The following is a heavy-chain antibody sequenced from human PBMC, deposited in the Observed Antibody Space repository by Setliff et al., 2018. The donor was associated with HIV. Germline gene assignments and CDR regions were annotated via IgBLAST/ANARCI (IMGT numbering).Heavy chain of an antibody. D-gene: IGHD3-22*01. CDR3: VRQAYDLVPFDFQY. Sequence: LSLTCAVSGYSISSGYYWGWIRQPPGKGLEWIGTINYSGSTYYSPSLKSRVIISVDTAKNHLSLNLWSVTAADTAVYYCVRQAYDLVPFDFQYWGQGTLVTVSS. J-gene: IGHJ1*01. CDR1: GYSISSGYY. CDR2: INYSGST. V-gene: IGHV4-38-2*01.